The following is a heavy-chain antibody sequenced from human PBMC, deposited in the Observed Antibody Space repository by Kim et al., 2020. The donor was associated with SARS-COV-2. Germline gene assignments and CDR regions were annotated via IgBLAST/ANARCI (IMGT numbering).Heavy chain of an antibody. Sequence: GGSLRLFCATSGFTFNTYAMSWVRQAPGKGLEWVSAISGGGDHTYYADSVRGRFAISRDNSKNTLYLQMYNLRPDDTAVYYCAKEALVVGKSYFDTWGQGALVAVSS. CDR3: AKEALVVGKSYFDT. V-gene: IGHV3-23*01. CDR1: GFTFNTYA. D-gene: IGHD3-16*02. J-gene: IGHJ4*02. CDR2: ISGGGDHT.